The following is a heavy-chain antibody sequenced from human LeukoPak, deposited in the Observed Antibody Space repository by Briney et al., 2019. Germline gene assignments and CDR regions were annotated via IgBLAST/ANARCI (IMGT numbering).Heavy chain of an antibody. D-gene: IGHD3-22*01. CDR3: AGDYYDSSGYQTYY. J-gene: IGHJ4*02. CDR2: INHSGST. Sequence: SETLSLTCAVYGGSFSGYYWSWIRQPPGKGLEWIGEINHSGSTNYNPSLKSRVTISVDTSKNQFSLKLSSVTAADTAVYYCAGDYYDSSGYQTYYWGQGTLVTVSS. CDR1: GGSFSGYY. V-gene: IGHV4-34*01.